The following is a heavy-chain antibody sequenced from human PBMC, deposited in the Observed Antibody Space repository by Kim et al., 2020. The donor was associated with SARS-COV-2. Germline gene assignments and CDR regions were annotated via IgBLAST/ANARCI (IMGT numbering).Heavy chain of an antibody. Sequence: SVKVSCKASGGTFSSYAISWVRQAPGQGLEWMGGIIPIFGTANYAQKFQGRVTITADESTSTAYMELSSLRSEDTAVYYCARMGRPIVVVPDAMKGLGYGMGVWGQRTANTASS. D-gene: IGHD2-2*01. CDR3: ARMGRPIVVVPDAMKGLGYGMGV. V-gene: IGHV1-69*13. J-gene: IGHJ6*02. CDR2: IIPIFGTA. CDR1: GGTFSSYA.